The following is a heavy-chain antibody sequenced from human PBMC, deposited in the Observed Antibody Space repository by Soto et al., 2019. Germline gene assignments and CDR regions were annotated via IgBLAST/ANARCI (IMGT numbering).Heavy chain of an antibody. V-gene: IGHV3-30-3*01. Sequence: PGGSLRLSXAASGFTFSSYAMHWVRQAPGKGLEWVAVISYDGSNKYYADSVKGRFTISRDNSKNTLYLQMNSLRAEDTAVYYCARAVVAVAGTSYFDYWGQGTLVTVSS. J-gene: IGHJ4*02. CDR1: GFTFSSYA. D-gene: IGHD6-19*01. CDR3: ARAVVAVAGTSYFDY. CDR2: ISYDGSNK.